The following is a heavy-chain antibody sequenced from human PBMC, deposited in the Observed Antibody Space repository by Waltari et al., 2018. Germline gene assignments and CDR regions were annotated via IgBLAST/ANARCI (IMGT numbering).Heavy chain of an antibody. J-gene: IGHJ5*02. Sequence: QLQLQESGPGLVKPSETLSLTCTVSGGSISSSSYYWGWIRQPPGKGLEWIGSIYYSGSSYYNPSLKSRVTISVDTSKNQFSLKLSSVTAADTAVYYCARDFSSWYRRFDPWGQGTLVTVSS. CDR3: ARDFSSWYRRFDP. CDR2: IYYSGSS. D-gene: IGHD6-13*01. CDR1: GGSISSSSYY. V-gene: IGHV4-39*07.